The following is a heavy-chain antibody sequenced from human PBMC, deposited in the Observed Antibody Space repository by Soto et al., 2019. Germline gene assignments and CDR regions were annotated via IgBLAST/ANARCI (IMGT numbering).Heavy chain of an antibody. V-gene: IGHV3-74*01. CDR3: IRGPRPSSVGTGAF. J-gene: IGHJ4*02. Sequence: QPGGSLRLSCAASGFVFNMYWMHWVRQVPGEGPEWVTRINDDGTRTDYADSAKGRFTISRDNVKDILYLQMNALRVDDTAVYYCIRGPRPSSVGTGAFWGQGTLVTVSS. CDR2: INDDGTRT. D-gene: IGHD3-10*01. CDR1: GFVFNMYW.